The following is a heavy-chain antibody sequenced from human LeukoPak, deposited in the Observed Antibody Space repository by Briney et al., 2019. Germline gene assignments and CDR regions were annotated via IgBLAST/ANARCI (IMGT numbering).Heavy chain of an antibody. CDR2: IIPIFGTA. CDR1: GGTFSTYA. CDR3: ARTPQHSYYYYNMDV. Sequence: SVKVSCKASGGTFSTYAITWVRQAPGQGLEWMGGIIPIFGTANYAQKFQDKVTITTNASTSTVYMELTSLRSEDTAVYYCARTPQHSYYYYNMDVWSKGTTVTVAS. V-gene: IGHV1-69*05. J-gene: IGHJ6*03. D-gene: IGHD5-18*01.